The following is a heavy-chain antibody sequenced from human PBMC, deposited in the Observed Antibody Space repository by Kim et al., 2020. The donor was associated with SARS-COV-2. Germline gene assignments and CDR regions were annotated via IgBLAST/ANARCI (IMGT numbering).Heavy chain of an antibody. J-gene: IGHJ4*02. CDR3: ARDDIVVVPAAPFDY. V-gene: IGHV1-18*01. D-gene: IGHD2-2*01. Sequence: ASVKVSCKASGYTFTSYGISWVRQAPGQGLEWMGWISAYNGNTNYAQKLQGRVTMTTDTSTSTAYMELRSLRSDDTAVYYCARDDIVVVPAAPFDYWGQGTLVTVSS. CDR2: ISAYNGNT. CDR1: GYTFTSYG.